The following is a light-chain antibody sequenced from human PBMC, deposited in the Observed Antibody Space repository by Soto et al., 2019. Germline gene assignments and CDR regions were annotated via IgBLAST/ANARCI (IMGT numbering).Light chain of an antibody. V-gene: IGLV6-57*03. CDR3: QSYDSSICGV. CDR1: SGSIASNY. J-gene: IGLJ3*02. Sequence: NFMLTQPHSVSESPGKTVTISCTRSSGSIASNYVQWYQQRTGSAPTTVIYEDNQRPSGVPDRFSGSIDSSSNSASLTISGLKTEDEADYYCQSYDSSICGVFGGGTKVTVL. CDR2: EDN.